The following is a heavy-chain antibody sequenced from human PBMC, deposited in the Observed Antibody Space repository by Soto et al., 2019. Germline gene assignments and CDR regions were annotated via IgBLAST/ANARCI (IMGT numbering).Heavy chain of an antibody. CDR3: ARYYDFGMIRVFDP. V-gene: IGHV3-7*03. CDR1: GFTFSSYW. J-gene: IGHJ5*02. Sequence: PGGSLRLSCAASGFTFSSYWMSWVRQAPGKGLEWVANIKQDGSEKYYVDSVKGRFTISRDNAKNSLYLQMNSLRSEDTAVYYCARYYDFGMIRVFDPWGQGTLVTVSS. CDR2: IKQDGSEK. D-gene: IGHD3-3*01.